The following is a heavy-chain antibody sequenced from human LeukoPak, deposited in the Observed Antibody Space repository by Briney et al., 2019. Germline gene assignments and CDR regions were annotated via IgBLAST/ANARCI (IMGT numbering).Heavy chain of an antibody. V-gene: IGHV4-38-2*02. J-gene: IGHJ4*02. CDR1: GYSISSSYY. CDR3: AREESRIAFDY. CDR2: FYHNGDT. D-gene: IGHD6-13*01. Sequence: SETLSLTCTVSGYSISSSYYWAWIRQPPGKGLEWIGSFYHNGDTYYNPSLKSRVTISVDTSKNQFSLKLSSVTAADTAVYYCAREESRIAFDYWGQGTLVTVSS.